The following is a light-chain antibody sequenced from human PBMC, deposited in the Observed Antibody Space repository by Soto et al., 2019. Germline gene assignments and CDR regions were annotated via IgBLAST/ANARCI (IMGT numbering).Light chain of an antibody. V-gene: IGKV3-15*01. CDR2: DAS. CDR1: QSLSSN. Sequence: EIVMTQSPATLPVSPGERATLSCRASQSLSSNLAWYQQEPGQAPRLLIYDASTRASVDPARFSGSGSGTEFTLTISSLQSEDFAVYYCHQYDNWPPKFTFGQGTKLEF. J-gene: IGKJ2*01. CDR3: HQYDNWPPKFT.